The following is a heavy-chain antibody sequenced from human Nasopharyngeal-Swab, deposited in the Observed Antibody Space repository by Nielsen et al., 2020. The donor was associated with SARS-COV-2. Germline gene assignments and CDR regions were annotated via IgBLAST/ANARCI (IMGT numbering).Heavy chain of an antibody. V-gene: IGHV1-69*13. CDR3: ARDRDWELLRY. D-gene: IGHD1-26*01. Sequence: SVKVSCKASGGTFSSYAISWVRQAPRQGLEWMGGIIPIFGTANYAQKFQGRVTNTADESTSTAYMELSSLRSEDTAVYYCARDRDWELLRYWGQGTLVTVSS. J-gene: IGHJ4*02. CDR1: GGTFSSYA. CDR2: IIPIFGTA.